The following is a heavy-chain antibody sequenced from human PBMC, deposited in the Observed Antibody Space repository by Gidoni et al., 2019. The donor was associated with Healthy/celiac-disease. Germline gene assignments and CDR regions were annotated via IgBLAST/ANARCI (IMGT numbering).Heavy chain of an antibody. CDR2: IRSKAYGGTT. CDR3: TRDLGIVVVPALADI. CDR1: GFTFGDYA. D-gene: IGHD2-2*03. J-gene: IGHJ3*02. V-gene: IGHV3-49*03. Sequence: EVQLVESGGGLVQPGRSLRLSCTASGFTFGDYAMSWFRQAPGKGLEWVGFIRSKAYGGTTEYAASVKGRFTISRDDSKSIAYLQMNSLKTEDTAVYYCTRDLGIVVVPALADIWGQGTMVTVSS.